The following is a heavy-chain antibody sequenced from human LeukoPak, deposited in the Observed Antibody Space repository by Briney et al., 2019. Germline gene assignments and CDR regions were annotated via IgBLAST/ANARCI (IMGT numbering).Heavy chain of an antibody. Sequence: PSETLSLTCTVSGGSISDYYWSWIRQPPGKGLEWFGYISYSGSTHYNPSLESRVTISVDTSKNQFSLRLSSVTAADTAVYYCACSSVDIVHFDYWGQGTLVTVSS. CDR3: ACSSVDIVHFDY. J-gene: IGHJ4*02. CDR1: GGSISDYY. V-gene: IGHV4-59*08. CDR2: ISYSGST. D-gene: IGHD5-12*01.